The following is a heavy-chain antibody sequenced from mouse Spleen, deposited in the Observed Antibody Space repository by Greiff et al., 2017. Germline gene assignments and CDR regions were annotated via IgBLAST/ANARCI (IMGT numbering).Heavy chain of an antibody. V-gene: IGHV5-15*01. CDR2: ISNLAYSI. Sequence: EVQLVESGGGLVKPGGSLKLSCAASGFTFSDYGMAWVRQAPGKGPEWVAFISNLAYSIYYADTVTGRFTISRENAKNTLYLEMSSLRSEDTAMYYCARHDLTGSIDYWGQGTTLTVSS. D-gene: IGHD4-1*01. CDR1: GFTFSDYG. J-gene: IGHJ2*01. CDR3: ARHDLTGSIDY.